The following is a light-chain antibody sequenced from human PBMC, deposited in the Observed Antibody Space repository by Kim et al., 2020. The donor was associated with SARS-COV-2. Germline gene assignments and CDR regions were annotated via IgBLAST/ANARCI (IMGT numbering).Light chain of an antibody. CDR1: SNNVGTQG. J-gene: IGLJ3*02. CDR2: SNN. Sequence: QTATLTCTRNSNNVGTQGAAWLQQHQGHTPKLRSYSNNYRPSGISERLSASRSGNTASLTITGHQPDDEADDYCSAWDGRFSVGVFGGGTQLTVL. V-gene: IGLV10-54*01. CDR3: SAWDGRFSVGV.